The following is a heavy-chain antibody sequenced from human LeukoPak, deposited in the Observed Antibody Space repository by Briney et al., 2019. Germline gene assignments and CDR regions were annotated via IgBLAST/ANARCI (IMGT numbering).Heavy chain of an antibody. D-gene: IGHD3-16*02. J-gene: IGHJ4*02. CDR2: INHSGST. CDR1: GGSFSGYY. Sequence: SETLSLTCAVYGGSFSGYYWSWIRQPPGKGLEWIGEINHSGSTNYNPSLKSRVTISVDTSKNQFSLKLSSVTAADTAVYYCARDFRYYDYVWGSYRQHATFDYWGQGTLVTVSS. V-gene: IGHV4-34*01. CDR3: ARDFRYYDYVWGSYRQHATFDY.